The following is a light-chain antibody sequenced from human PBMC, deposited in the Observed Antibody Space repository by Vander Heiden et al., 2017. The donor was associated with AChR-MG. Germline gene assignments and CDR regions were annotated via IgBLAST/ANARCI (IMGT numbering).Light chain of an antibody. CDR3: QQYNNWPPLT. J-gene: IGKJ4*01. CDR2: GAS. CDR1: QSVSRD. Sequence: ERVMTQSPATLSVSPGESVTLFCRASQSVSRDLAWYQQKPGQAPRLLIYGASDRATGIPDRFSGSGSGTDFTLSISNVESEDSAVYYCQQYNNWPPLTFGGGTKVEIK. V-gene: IGKV3-15*01.